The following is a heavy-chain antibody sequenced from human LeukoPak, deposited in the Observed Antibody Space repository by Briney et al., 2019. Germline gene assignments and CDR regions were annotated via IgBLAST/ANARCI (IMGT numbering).Heavy chain of an antibody. CDR1: GGSISSSSYY. J-gene: IGHJ4*02. CDR2: IYYSGSA. CDR3: ASPMAWAHNRRDSDY. D-gene: IGHD5-24*01. V-gene: IGHV4-39*07. Sequence: PSETLSLTCTVSGGSISSSSYYWGWIRQPPGKGLEWIGSIYYSGSAYYNPSLKSRVSISVDTSKNQFSLKLRSVTAADTAVYYCASPMAWAHNRRDSDYWGLGTLVTVSS.